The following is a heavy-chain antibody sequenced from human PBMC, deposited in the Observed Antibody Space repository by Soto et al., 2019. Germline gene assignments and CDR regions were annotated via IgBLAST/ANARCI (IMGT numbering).Heavy chain of an antibody. V-gene: IGHV3-7*01. CDR1: GFSFSNYW. J-gene: IGHJ4*02. CDR2: IKQDGSEK. Sequence: EVQLVESGGGLVQPGGSLRLSCAASGFSFSNYWMSWVRQAPGKGLEWVANIKQDGSEKYYVDSVKGRFTISRDNAKNSLYLQMSSLRAEDTAVYYCARAHPRGLYGSGSYYDYWGQGTLVTVSS. D-gene: IGHD3-10*01. CDR3: ARAHPRGLYGSGSYYDY.